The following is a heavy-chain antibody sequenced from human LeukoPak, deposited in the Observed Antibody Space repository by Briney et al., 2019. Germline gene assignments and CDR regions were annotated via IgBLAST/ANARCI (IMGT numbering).Heavy chain of an antibody. CDR3: ARHPGRLFDY. J-gene: IGHJ4*02. V-gene: IGHV4-39*01. Sequence: SETLSLTCTVSGGSISSSSFYWGWIRQPPGKGLEWIGSIYYSGNTYYNPSLKSRVSVSVDTSKNQFSLKLSSVTAADTAVYYCARHPGRLFDYWGQGTLVTVSS. CDR1: GGSISSSSFY. CDR2: IYYSGNT.